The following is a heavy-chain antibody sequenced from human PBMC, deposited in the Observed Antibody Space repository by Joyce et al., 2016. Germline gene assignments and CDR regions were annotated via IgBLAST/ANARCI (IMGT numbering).Heavy chain of an antibody. Sequence: QVQLVQSGAEVKKPESSVKVSCKVFGGPVRNSALAWVRQAPGQGLEWIGGIIPFLDRADYAQKLQDRLTIVADKSTSTVHMELRSLRFEDTAVYYCARVDGDYEGYFEFWGQGTLVTVSS. D-gene: IGHD4-17*01. CDR1: GGPVRNSA. CDR3: ARVDGDYEGYFEF. J-gene: IGHJ4*02. CDR2: IIPFLDRA. V-gene: IGHV1-69*04.